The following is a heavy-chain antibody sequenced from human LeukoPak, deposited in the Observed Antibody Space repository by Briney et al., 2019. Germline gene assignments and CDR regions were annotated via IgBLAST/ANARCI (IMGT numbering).Heavy chain of an antibody. CDR1: GFTFSSYA. D-gene: IGHD3-3*01. J-gene: IGHJ4*02. CDR3: AGEYYDFWSGSSDY. Sequence: GGSLRLSCAASGFTFSSYAMHWVRQAPGKGLEWVANIKQDGSEKYYVDSVKGRFTISRDNAKNSLYLQMNSLRAEDTAVYYCAGEYYDFWSGSSDYWGQGTLVTVSS. V-gene: IGHV3-7*01. CDR2: IKQDGSEK.